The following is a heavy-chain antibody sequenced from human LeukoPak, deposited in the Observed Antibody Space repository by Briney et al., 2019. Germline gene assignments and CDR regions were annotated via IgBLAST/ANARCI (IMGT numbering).Heavy chain of an antibody. CDR3: ARTRTLPIAGGFDT. Sequence: GGSLRLSCAASGFTFSSYWMHWVRQGPGKGLVWVSRISTDGSSTDYADSVKGRFTISRENAKNTLYLQMDSLRAEDTAVYYCARTRTLPIAGGFDTWGQGSLVTVSS. CDR2: ISTDGSST. V-gene: IGHV3-74*01. CDR1: GFTFSSYW. J-gene: IGHJ5*02. D-gene: IGHD3-16*01.